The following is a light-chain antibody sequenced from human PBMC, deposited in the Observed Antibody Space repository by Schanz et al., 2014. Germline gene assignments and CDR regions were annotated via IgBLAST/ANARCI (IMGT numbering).Light chain of an antibody. V-gene: IGKV1-39*01. CDR2: ASS. CDR3: QQSYTTPYT. Sequence: DIQMTQSPSSLSASVGDRVTITCRASQSISSYLNWYQQKPGIAPKLLIYASSTLQSGVPSRFSGSGSGTDFTLTISSLQPEDFATYYCQQSYTTPYTFGQGTNLEIK. CDR1: QSISSY. J-gene: IGKJ2*01.